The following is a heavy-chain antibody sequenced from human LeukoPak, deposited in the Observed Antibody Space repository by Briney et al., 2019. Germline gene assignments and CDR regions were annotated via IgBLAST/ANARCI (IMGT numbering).Heavy chain of an antibody. J-gene: IGHJ4*02. Sequence: SETLSLTCTGSGVSFSSYYWTWIRQPPGKGLEWIGYIYYSGSTNKNPSLNSRVTMSIDTSKKQFSLKLSSVTAADTAVYYCARVNYDSSGYFDYWGQGTLVTVSS. CDR2: IYYSGST. D-gene: IGHD3-22*01. CDR3: ARVNYDSSGYFDY. V-gene: IGHV4-59*01. CDR1: GVSFSSYY.